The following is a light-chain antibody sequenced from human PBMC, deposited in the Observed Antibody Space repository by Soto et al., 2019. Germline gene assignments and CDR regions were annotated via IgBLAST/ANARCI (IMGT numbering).Light chain of an antibody. V-gene: IGLV6-57*01. CDR2: QDN. Sequence: NFMLTQPHSVSESPGKTVTISCTRSSGRIASNFVQWSQQRPGSSPTTVIYQDNRRPSGVPHRFSGSIDRSSNSASLTISRLRTEDEADYYCQSYDESSHVFGTGTKLTVL. CDR1: SGRIASNF. J-gene: IGLJ1*01. CDR3: QSYDESSHV.